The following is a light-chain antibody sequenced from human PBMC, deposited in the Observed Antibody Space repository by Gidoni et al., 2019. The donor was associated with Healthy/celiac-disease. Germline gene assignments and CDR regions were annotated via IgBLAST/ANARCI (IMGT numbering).Light chain of an antibody. V-gene: IGKV1-39*01. J-gene: IGKJ4*01. CDR2: AAS. CDR1: QSISSY. Sequence: DIKMTQSPSSLSASVGDRVTITCRASQSISSYLNWYQQKPGNAPKLLIYAASSLQSRVPSRFSGSGSGTDLTLTISSLQPEDFATYYCQQCYSTPTFGGGTKVEIK. CDR3: QQCYSTPT.